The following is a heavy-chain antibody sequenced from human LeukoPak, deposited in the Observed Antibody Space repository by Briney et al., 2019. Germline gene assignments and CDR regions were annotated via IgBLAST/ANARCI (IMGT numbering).Heavy chain of an antibody. Sequence: GGSLRLSCAASGFTFSSYAMSWARQAPGKGLEWVSAISGSGGGTYYADSVKGRFTISRDNSKTTLYLQMNSLRAEDTAVYYCAKDRGSGWYEFDYWGQGTLVTVSS. CDR2: ISGSGGGT. V-gene: IGHV3-23*01. J-gene: IGHJ4*02. CDR3: AKDRGSGWYEFDY. D-gene: IGHD6-19*01. CDR1: GFTFSSYA.